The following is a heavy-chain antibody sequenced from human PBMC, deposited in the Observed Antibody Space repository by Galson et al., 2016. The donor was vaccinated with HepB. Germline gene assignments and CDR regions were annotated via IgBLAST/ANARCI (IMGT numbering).Heavy chain of an antibody. CDR2: INTNNGDT. CDR1: GYTFTRHG. V-gene: IGHV1-18*04. CDR3: ARDPLVPKYRNGMDV. J-gene: IGHJ6*02. D-gene: IGHD1-14*01. Sequence: QSGAEVKKPGASVKVSCKASGYTFTRHGISWVRQAPGQGLERMGWINTNNGDTDYAQKLQGRVTMTTDTSTSTGYMELLSLRSDDTAVYYCARDPLVPKYRNGMDVWGQGTTVTVSS.